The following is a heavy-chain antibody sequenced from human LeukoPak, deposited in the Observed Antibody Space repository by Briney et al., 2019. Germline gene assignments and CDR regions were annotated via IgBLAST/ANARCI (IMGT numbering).Heavy chain of an antibody. Sequence: SETLSLTCTVSGGSISSSTYYWGWIRQPPGKGLEWIGYISYSGSTNYNPSLKSRVTISVDTSKNQFSLKLSSVTAADTAVYYCARGGSYGYVHWGQGTLVTVSS. CDR3: ARGGSYGYVH. CDR2: ISYSGST. J-gene: IGHJ4*02. V-gene: IGHV4-61*05. CDR1: GGSISSSTYY. D-gene: IGHD5-18*01.